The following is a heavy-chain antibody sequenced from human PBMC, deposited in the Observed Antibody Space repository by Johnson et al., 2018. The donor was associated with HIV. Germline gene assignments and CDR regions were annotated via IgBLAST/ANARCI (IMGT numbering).Heavy chain of an antibody. CDR2: ISTGGGTT. CDR1: GFTFITYA. CDR3: AGWGGYCSGGECYGGEVFAVDI. V-gene: IGHV3-48*04. J-gene: IGHJ3*02. Sequence: VQLVESGGGVVQPGGSLRLSCAASGFTFITYAMSWVRQAPGKGLEWVSYISTGGGTTYYADSVKGRFTISRDNAKNSLYLQMSSLRVEDTALYYCAGWGGYCSGGECYGGEVFAVDIWDQGTMVSVSS. D-gene: IGHD2-15*01.